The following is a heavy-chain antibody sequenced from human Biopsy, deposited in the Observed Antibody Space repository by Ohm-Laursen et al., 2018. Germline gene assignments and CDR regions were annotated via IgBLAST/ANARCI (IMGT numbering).Heavy chain of an antibody. V-gene: IGHV4-59*07. Sequence: SDTLSLTCTVSGGSISSDYWSWIRQTPGKGLEWIGNIYYSGSTNYNPSLKSRVTISVDTSKNQFSLRLNSVTAADTAVYYCARATNSPGWPYYYFYGMDVWGQGTTVTVSS. CDR1: GGSISSDY. CDR2: IYYSGST. D-gene: IGHD6-19*01. J-gene: IGHJ6*02. CDR3: ARATNSPGWPYYYFYGMDV.